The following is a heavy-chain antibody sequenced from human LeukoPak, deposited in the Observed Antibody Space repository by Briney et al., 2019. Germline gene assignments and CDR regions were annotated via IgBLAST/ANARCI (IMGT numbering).Heavy chain of an antibody. Sequence: GASVKVSCKASGYTFTSYDINWVRQATGQGLEWMGWMNPNSGNTGYAQKFQGRVTMTRNTSISTAYMELSSLRSEDTAVYYCARGLEWFNWFDPWGRGTLVTVSS. CDR1: GYTFTSYD. V-gene: IGHV1-8*01. CDR2: MNPNSGNT. CDR3: ARGLEWFNWFDP. J-gene: IGHJ5*02. D-gene: IGHD3-3*01.